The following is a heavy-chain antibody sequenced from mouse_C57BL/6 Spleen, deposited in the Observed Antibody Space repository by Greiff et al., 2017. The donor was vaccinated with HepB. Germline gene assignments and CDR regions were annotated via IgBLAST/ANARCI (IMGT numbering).Heavy chain of an antibody. V-gene: IGHV14-2*01. CDR2: IDPEDGET. Sequence: DVQLVESGAELVKPGASVKLSCTASGFNIKDYYMHWVKQRTEQGLEWIGRIDPEDGETKYAPTFQGKATITADTSSNTAYLQLSSLTSEDTAVYYCARMSRLLLIDYWGQGTTLTVSS. CDR1: GFNIKDYY. J-gene: IGHJ2*01. CDR3: ARMSRLLLIDY. D-gene: IGHD2-10*01.